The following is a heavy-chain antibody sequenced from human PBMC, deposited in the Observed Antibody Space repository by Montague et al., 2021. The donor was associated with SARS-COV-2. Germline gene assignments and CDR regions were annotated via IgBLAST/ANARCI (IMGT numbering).Heavy chain of an antibody. D-gene: IGHD2-2*01. CDR2: INHSGST. V-gene: IGHV4-34*01. CDR3: ARGLQRVVPGVLGVGPYSYNDHMDV. J-gene: IGHJ6*03. CDR1: GGSFSGSY. Sequence: SETLSLTCAVYGGSFSGSYWSWIRQPPGKGLEWIGEINHSGSTKYNPSLKSQVTISVDTSKNQFSLKLSSVTAADTAVYYCARGLQRVVPGVLGVGPYSYNDHMDVWGKGTTVNVPS.